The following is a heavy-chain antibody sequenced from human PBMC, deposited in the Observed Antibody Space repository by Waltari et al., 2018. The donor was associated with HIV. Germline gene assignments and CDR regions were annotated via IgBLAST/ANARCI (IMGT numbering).Heavy chain of an antibody. J-gene: IGHJ4*02. V-gene: IGHV3-7*01. D-gene: IGHD1-26*01. CDR1: GFTFSSYW. CDR2: IKQDGSEK. CDR3: ARDRGWELLSYFDY. Sequence: EVQLVESGGGLVQPGGSLRLSCAASGFTFSSYWMSWVRQAPGKGLEWVANIKQDGSEKYYVDSVKGRFTISRDNAKNSLYLQMNSLRAEDTAVYYCARDRGWELLSYFDYWGQGTLVTVSS.